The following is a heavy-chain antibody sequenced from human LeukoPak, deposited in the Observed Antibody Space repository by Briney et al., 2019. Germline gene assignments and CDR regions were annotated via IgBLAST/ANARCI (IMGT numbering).Heavy chain of an antibody. CDR2: INQDESAK. D-gene: IGHD3-22*01. J-gene: IGHJ3*02. Sequence: PGGSLRLSCAASGFTFSRYWMSWVRQAPGKGLEWVASINQDESAKFYVDSVKGRFTISRDNAKNSLFLQMNSLRAEDTAVYYCAKSWNYYDSSGDDALDIWGQGTMVTVSS. CDR3: AKSWNYYDSSGDDALDI. V-gene: IGHV3-7*03. CDR1: GFTFSRYW.